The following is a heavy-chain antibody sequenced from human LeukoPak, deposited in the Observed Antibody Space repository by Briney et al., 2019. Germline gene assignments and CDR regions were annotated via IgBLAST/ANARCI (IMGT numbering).Heavy chain of an antibody. J-gene: IGHJ3*02. V-gene: IGHV2-5*02. D-gene: IGHD5-18*01. CDR1: GFSLSTSGVA. CDR2: IYWDDDK. CDR3: AHSEDTALVHDAFDI. Sequence: ESGPTLVNPTQTLTLTCTFSGFSLSTSGVAVGWTRQPPGKALEWLALIYWDDDKRYSPSLKSRLSITKDTSKNQVVLTMTNMDPVDTATYYCAHSEDTALVHDAFDIWGQGTMVTVSS.